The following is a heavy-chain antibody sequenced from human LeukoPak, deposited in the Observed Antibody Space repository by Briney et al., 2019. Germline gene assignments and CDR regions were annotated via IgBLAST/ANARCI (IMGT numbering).Heavy chain of an antibody. Sequence: GGSLRLSCAASGFTFSSCWMHWVRHAPEKGRVWVSRINSDGSSTSYADSVKGRFTISRDNAKNTLYLQMNSLRVEDTAVYYCAREDGSGSYYTEYYFDYWGQGTLVTVSS. V-gene: IGHV3-74*01. CDR2: INSDGSST. CDR3: AREDGSGSYYTEYYFDY. J-gene: IGHJ4*02. CDR1: GFTFSSCW. D-gene: IGHD3-10*01.